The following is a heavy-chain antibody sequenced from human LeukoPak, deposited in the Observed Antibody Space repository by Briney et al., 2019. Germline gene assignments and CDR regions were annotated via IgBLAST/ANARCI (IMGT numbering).Heavy chain of an antibody. J-gene: IGHJ6*03. D-gene: IGHD3-16*01. CDR1: GFTVSSNY. CDR2: IYSGGST. Sequence: PGGSLRLSCAASGFTVSSNYMSWVRQAPGKGLEWVSVIYSGGSTYYADSLKGGFTISRDNSKNTLYLQMTSLRAEDTAVYYCARGPPGGYYYYYMDVWGKGTTVTVSS. CDR3: ARGPPGGYYYYYMDV. V-gene: IGHV3-53*01.